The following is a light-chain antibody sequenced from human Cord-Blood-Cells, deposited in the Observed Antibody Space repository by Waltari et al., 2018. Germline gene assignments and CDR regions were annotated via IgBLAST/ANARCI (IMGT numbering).Light chain of an antibody. CDR3: MQSIQLPLT. J-gene: IGKJ4*01. CDR1: QSLLHSAGKTN. V-gene: IGKV2D-29*01. CDR2: EVS. Sequence: DIVMTQTPLSLSVTPGQPASISCKSSQSLLHSAGKTNLYWYLQKPGKPPQLLIYEVSTRLSGVPDRFSGSGSGTDFTLKISRVEAEDVGVYYCMQSIQLPLTFGGGTKVEIK.